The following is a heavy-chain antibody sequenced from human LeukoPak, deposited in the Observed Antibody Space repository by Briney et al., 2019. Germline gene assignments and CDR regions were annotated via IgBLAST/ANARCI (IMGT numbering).Heavy chain of an antibody. CDR2: ISSSSSYI. D-gene: IGHD3-22*01. CDR3: ATLQDSSGYYYVGY. J-gene: IGHJ4*02. CDR1: GFTFSSYS. Sequence: AGGSLRLSCVASGFTFSSYSMNWVRQAPGKGLQWVTSISSSSSYIYYADSVRGRFTISRDNAKNSLYLQMNSLRAEDTAVYYCATLQDSSGYYYVGYWGQGTLVTVSS. V-gene: IGHV3-21*01.